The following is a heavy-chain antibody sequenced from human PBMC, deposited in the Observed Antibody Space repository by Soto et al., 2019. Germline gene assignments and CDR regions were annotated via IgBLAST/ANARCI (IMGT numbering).Heavy chain of an antibody. CDR1: GFTFSSYC. CDR2: FRTDGDDGTT. J-gene: IGHJ4*02. CDR3: AKEDNSGPGSQYFDY. Sequence: PGGSLRLSCAASGFTFSSYCMSWVRQAPGKGLEWVSVFRTDGDDGTTYYADSVKGRFTISRDNSKNTLFLQMNSLRAEDTAIYYCAKEDNSGPGSQYFDYWGQGTLVTVSS. V-gene: IGHV3-23*01. D-gene: IGHD1-1*01.